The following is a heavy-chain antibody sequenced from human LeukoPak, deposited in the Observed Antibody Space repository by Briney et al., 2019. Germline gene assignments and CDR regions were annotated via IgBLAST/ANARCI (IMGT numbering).Heavy chain of an antibody. V-gene: IGHV1-18*04. CDR2: ISAYNGNT. J-gene: IGHJ4*02. Sequence: ASVKVSCKASGYTFTSYGISWVRQAPGQGLEWMGWISAYNGNTNYAQKLQGRVTMTTDTSTRTAYMELRSLRSDDTAVYYCARVNDYVWGSYRYPQFDYWGQGTLVTVSS. D-gene: IGHD3-16*02. CDR3: ARVNDYVWGSYRYPQFDY. CDR1: GYTFTSYG.